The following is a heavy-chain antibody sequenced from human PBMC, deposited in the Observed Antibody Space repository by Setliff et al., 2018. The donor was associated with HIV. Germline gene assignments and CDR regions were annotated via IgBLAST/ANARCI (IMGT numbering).Heavy chain of an antibody. J-gene: IGHJ4*02. D-gene: IGHD3-10*01. CDR2: IIPILGIA. CDR3: ARWGPMDLWSDY. Sequence: SVKVSCKASGGTFSSYAISWVRQAPGQGLEWMGGIIPILGIANYAQKFQGRVTITADESTSTAYMELSSLRSEDTAVYYCARWGPMDLWSDYWGQGTLVTAPQ. CDR1: GGTFSSYA. V-gene: IGHV1-69*10.